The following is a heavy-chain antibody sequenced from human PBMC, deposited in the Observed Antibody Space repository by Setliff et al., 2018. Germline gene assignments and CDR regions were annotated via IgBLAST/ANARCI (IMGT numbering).Heavy chain of an antibody. V-gene: IGHV3-7*01. Sequence: GSLRLSCVASGFAISSCWMGWVRQAPGKGLEWVANVNPDGSGKYHVDSVKGRFTISRDNAKNTLYLQMNSLRAEDTAVYYCARAHSSTLTVHDYWGQGTLVTVS. CDR2: VNPDGSGK. J-gene: IGHJ4*02. CDR1: GFAISSCW. D-gene: IGHD2-2*01. CDR3: ARAHSSTLTVHDY.